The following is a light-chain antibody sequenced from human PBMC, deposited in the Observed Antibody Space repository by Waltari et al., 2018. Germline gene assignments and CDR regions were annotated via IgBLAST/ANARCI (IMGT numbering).Light chain of an antibody. CDR2: LGS. CDR3: MQALQTPRT. J-gene: IGKJ1*01. CDR1: QSLLHSNGYNY. Sequence: DLVITQSQLSLPVTPGEPASLSGRSSQSLLHSNGYNYLDWYLQKPGQSPQLLIYLGSNRASGVPDRFSGSGSGTDFTLKISRVEAEDVGVYYCMQALQTPRTFGQGTKVEIK. V-gene: IGKV2-28*01.